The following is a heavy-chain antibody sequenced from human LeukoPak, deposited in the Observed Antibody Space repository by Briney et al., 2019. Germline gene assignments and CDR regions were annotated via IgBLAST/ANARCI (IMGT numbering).Heavy chain of an antibody. CDR2: IYYSGST. Sequence: NPSETLSLTCTVSGGSISSYYWNWIRQPPGKGLEWIGYIYYSGSTNYNPSLKSRVTISVDTSKNQFSLKLSSVTAADTAVYYCARSHSGWYYYFDYWGQGTLVTVSS. CDR1: GGSISSYY. D-gene: IGHD6-19*01. J-gene: IGHJ4*02. CDR3: ARSHSGWYYYFDY. V-gene: IGHV4-59*01.